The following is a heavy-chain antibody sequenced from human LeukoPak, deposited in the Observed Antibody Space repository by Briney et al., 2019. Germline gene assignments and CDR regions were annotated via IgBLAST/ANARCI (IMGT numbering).Heavy chain of an antibody. Sequence: GGSLRLSCAASGFTLTTYWMHWVLQAPGKGLVWVSRINSDGKITTYADSVKGRLTISGDYAKNTLYLQMNSLRAEDTAVYYCARDSGHDAFDIWGQGTTVTVSS. CDR2: INSDGKIT. CDR1: GFTLTTYW. CDR3: ARDSGHDAFDI. J-gene: IGHJ3*02. V-gene: IGHV3-74*01.